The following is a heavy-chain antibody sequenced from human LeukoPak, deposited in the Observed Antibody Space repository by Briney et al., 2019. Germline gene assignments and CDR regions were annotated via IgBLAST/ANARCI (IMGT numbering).Heavy chain of an antibody. V-gene: IGHV3-30-3*01. CDR3: ARPGPPEYYYDSSGYFDAFDI. Sequence: PGRSLRLSCAASGFTFSSYAMHWVRQAPGKGLEWVAVISYDGSDKYYADSVKGRFTISRDNSKNTLYLQMNSLRAEDTAVYYCARPGPPEYYYDSSGYFDAFDIWGQGTMVTVSS. J-gene: IGHJ3*02. CDR1: GFTFSSYA. D-gene: IGHD3-22*01. CDR2: ISYDGSDK.